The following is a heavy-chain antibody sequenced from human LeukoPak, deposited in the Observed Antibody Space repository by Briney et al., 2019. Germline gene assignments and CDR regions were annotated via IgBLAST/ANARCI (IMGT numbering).Heavy chain of an antibody. J-gene: IGHJ6*02. Sequence: ASVKVSCKASGYTFTSYDINWVRQATGQGLEWMGWMNPNSGNTGYAQKFQGRVTMTRNTSISTAYMELSSLRSEDTAVYYCARELFTMVRGVVYYYGMDVWGQGTTVTVSS. CDR2: MNPNSGNT. CDR3: ARELFTMVRGVVYYYGMDV. D-gene: IGHD3-10*01. CDR1: GYTFTSYD. V-gene: IGHV1-8*01.